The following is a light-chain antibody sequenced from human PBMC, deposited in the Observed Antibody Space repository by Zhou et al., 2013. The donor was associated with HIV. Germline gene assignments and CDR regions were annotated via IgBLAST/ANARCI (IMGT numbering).Light chain of an antibody. CDR1: QGISRY. CDR2: AAS. V-gene: IGKV1-9*01. Sequence: DIQLTQSPSFLSTSVGDRVTITCRASQGISRYLAWYQQKPGQAPKLLIYAASTLQSGVPSRFSGSGSGTEFTLTISSLQPEDFATYYCQQLNSYPTFGQGTRLEIK. CDR3: QQLNSYPT. J-gene: IGKJ5*01.